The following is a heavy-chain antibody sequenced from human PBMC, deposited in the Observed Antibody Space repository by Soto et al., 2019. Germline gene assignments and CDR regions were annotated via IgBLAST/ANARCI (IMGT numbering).Heavy chain of an antibody. CDR1: GGSISSSHW. D-gene: IGHD1-20*01. V-gene: IGHV4-4*02. CDR3: ARVVLSITRGAFDA. Sequence: QVQLQESGPGLVKPSGTLSLTCAVSGGSISSSHWWTWVRQSPGKGLEYIGEISHSGTSNSNPSLKSRGTLSVDRSKNHFSLTLTSVTAADTAVYYCARVVLSITRGAFDAWGQGTPFLVSS. CDR2: ISHSGTS. J-gene: IGHJ3*01.